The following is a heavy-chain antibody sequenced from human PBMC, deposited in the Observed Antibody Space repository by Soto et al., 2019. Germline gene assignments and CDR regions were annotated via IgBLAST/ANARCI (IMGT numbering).Heavy chain of an antibody. CDR3: AKRPPAIVVVPAANLDV. J-gene: IGHJ6*04. CDR1: GFTFSSYV. Sequence: PGGSLRLSCAASGFTFSSYVMSWVRQAPGKGLEWVSAISGSGGSTYYADSVKGRFTISRDNSKNTLYLQMNSLRAEDTAVYYCAKRPPAIVVVPAANLDVWGKGTTVTVSS. V-gene: IGHV3-23*01. CDR2: ISGSGGST. D-gene: IGHD2-2*01.